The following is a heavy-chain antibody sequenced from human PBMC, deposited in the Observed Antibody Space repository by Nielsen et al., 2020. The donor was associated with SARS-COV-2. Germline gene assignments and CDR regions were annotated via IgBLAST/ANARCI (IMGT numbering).Heavy chain of an antibody. D-gene: IGHD3-3*01. Sequence: SETLSFTCTVSGGSISSYYWSWIRQPPGKGLEWIGYIYYSGSTNYNPSLKSRVTISVDTSRNQFSLKLSSVTAADTAVYYCARVSDFWSGYTGYYYYYMDVWGKGTTVTVSS. J-gene: IGHJ6*03. CDR3: ARVSDFWSGYTGYYYYYMDV. CDR2: IYYSGST. V-gene: IGHV4-59*01. CDR1: GGSISSYY.